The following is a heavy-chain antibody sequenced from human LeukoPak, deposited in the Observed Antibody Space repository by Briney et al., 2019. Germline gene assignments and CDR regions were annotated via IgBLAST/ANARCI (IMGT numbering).Heavy chain of an antibody. J-gene: IGHJ4*02. CDR3: ARGPSVGSGWSPDY. V-gene: IGHV3-48*03. CDR1: GFTFKNYE. D-gene: IGHD6-19*01. CDR2: ISSSGSPI. Sequence: PGGSLRLSCAASGFTFKNYEMNWVRQAPGKGLEWVSYISSSGSPIYYADSVKGRFTTSRDNAKNSLYLQMNSLRAEDTAVYYCARGPSVGSGWSPDYWGQGTLVTVSS.